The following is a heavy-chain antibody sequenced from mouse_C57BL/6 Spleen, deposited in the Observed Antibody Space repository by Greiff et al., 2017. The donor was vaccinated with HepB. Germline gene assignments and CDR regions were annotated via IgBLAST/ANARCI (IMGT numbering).Heavy chain of an antibody. CDR2: INPSTGGT. CDR3: ARKGYDGYPLWYFDV. D-gene: IGHD2-3*01. V-gene: IGHV1-42*01. Sequence: VQLQQSGPELVKPGASVKISCKASGYSFTGYYMNWVKQSPEKSLEWIGEINPSTGGTTYNQKFKAKATLTVDKSSSTAYMQLKSLTSEDSAVYYCARKGYDGYPLWYFDVWGTGTTVTVSS. CDR1: GYSFTGYY. J-gene: IGHJ1*03.